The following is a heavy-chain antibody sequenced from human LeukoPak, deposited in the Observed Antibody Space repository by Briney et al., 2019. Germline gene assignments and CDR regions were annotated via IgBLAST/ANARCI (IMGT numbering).Heavy chain of an antibody. V-gene: IGHV4-34*01. CDR1: GGSIRGFY. J-gene: IGHJ6*03. D-gene: IGHD2-21*02. CDR2: INHSGSS. Sequence: SETLSLTCAVYGGSIRGFYWTWIRQSPGKELEWIGEINHSGSSSYNPSLKSRIMISVDMSKNQFSLKVRSVTAADTAVYYCARSHCGGDCYSSRWQILYGYYYYYMDVWATGTTVTVSS. CDR3: ARSHCGGDCYSSRWQILYGYYYYYMDV.